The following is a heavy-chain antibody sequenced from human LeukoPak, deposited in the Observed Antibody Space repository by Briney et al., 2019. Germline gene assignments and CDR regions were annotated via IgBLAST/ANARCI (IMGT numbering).Heavy chain of an antibody. Sequence: PGGSLRLSCAASGFTFSSYAMSWVRQAPGKGLEWVANITPDGNDKYYADSLKGRFTISRDNTKNSLYLQLNSLRTEDTAVYYCVPGGLAVSGIDYWGQGALVTVSS. CDR3: VPGGLAVSGIDY. J-gene: IGHJ4*02. D-gene: IGHD6-19*01. CDR1: GFTFSSYA. CDR2: ITPDGNDK. V-gene: IGHV3-7*01.